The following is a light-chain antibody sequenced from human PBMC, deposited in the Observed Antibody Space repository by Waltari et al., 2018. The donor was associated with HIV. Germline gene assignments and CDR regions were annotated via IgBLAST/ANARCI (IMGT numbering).Light chain of an antibody. V-gene: IGLV2-11*01. CDR1: SSDVGGYHY. J-gene: IGLJ3*02. CDR3: CSYAGSWV. CDR2: DVS. Sequence: QSALTQPRPVSGSPGQSVTISCTGPSSDVGGYHYVSWYHQHPGNAPKLMIYDVSKRPSGVPDRFSGSKSGNTASLTISGLQAEDEADYYCCSYAGSWVFGGGTKLTVL.